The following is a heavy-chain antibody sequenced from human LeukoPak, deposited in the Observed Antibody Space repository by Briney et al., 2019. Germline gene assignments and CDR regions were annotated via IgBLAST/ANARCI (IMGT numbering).Heavy chain of an antibody. D-gene: IGHD3-22*01. CDR1: GFTFSSYG. V-gene: IGHV3-33*06. CDR3: AKEPYDSSGYSYYYMDV. Sequence: GGSLRLSCAASGFTFSSYGMHWVRQAPGKGLEWVAVIWYDGSNKYYADSVKGRFTISRDNSKNTLYPQMNSLRAEDTAVYYCAKEPYDSSGYSYYYMDVWGKGTTVTVSS. CDR2: IWYDGSNK. J-gene: IGHJ6*03.